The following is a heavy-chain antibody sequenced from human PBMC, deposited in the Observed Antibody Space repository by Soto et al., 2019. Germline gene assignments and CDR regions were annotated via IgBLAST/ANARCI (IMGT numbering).Heavy chain of an antibody. CDR2: INPNSGAT. J-gene: IGHJ5*02. V-gene: IGHV1-2*02. Sequence: ASVKVSCKASGYTFTGYFIHWVRQAPGQGLEWMGWINPNSGATKYAQKFQGRVTMTRDASISTAYMELTLLRSDDTAIYYCARGGGTILAPLPWGEGTLVTVSS. D-gene: IGHD3-3*01. CDR3: ARGGGTILAPLP. CDR1: GYTFTGYF.